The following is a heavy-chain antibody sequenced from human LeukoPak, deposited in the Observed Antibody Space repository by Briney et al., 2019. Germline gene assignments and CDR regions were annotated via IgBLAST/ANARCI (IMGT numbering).Heavy chain of an antibody. CDR2: IKEDGSDK. D-gene: IGHD3-22*01. J-gene: IGHJ4*02. Sequence: GGSLRLSCAASGFPFSSSWMSWVRQAPGKGLEWVANIKEDGSDKNFLDSVKGRFTISRDNAKNSLYLQMNSLRAEDTAVYYCARDRGFSTFDYWGQGTLVTVSS. CDR3: ARDRGFSTFDY. V-gene: IGHV3-7*01. CDR1: GFPFSSSW.